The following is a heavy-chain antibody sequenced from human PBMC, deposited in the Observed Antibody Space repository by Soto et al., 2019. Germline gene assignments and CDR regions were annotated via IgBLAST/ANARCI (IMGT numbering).Heavy chain of an antibody. D-gene: IGHD6-13*01. V-gene: IGHV4-34*01. CDR1: GGSFSGYY. CDR2: INHSGST. Sequence: SETLSLTCAVYGGSFSGYYWSWIRQPPGKGLEWIGEINHSGSTNYNPSLKSRVTISVDTSKNQFSLKLSSVTAADTAVYYCARGGRYSSSWTPRAYYYGMDVWGQGTTVTVSS. J-gene: IGHJ6*02. CDR3: ARGGRYSSSWTPRAYYYGMDV.